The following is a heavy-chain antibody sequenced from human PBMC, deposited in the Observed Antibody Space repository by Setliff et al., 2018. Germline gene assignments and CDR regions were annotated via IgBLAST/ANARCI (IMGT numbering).Heavy chain of an antibody. Sequence: PGGSLRLSCAASGFTFSTYAMSWVRQAPGKGLEWVSAISGGSGRTYYVATVKGRFTISRDDSKNTLYLQMNSLRAEDTGIYYCARDSYTSPDYWGQGTLVTVSS. CDR3: ARDSYTSPDY. CDR2: ISGGSGRT. J-gene: IGHJ4*02. D-gene: IGHD6-13*01. CDR1: GFTFSTYA. V-gene: IGHV3-23*01.